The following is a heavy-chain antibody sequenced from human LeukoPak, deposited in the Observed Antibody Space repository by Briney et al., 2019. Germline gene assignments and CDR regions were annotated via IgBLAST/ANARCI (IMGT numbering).Heavy chain of an antibody. Sequence: SETLSLTCTVSDGSLSPYYWSWIRQPAGKGLEWIGRVYATGSTNYSPSLKSRATISLDPSKNQFSLKLSSVTAADTAMYYCARLAPYSSGPHFDYWGQGILVTVSS. J-gene: IGHJ4*02. CDR2: VYATGST. D-gene: IGHD6-19*01. V-gene: IGHV4-4*07. CDR3: ARLAPYSSGPHFDY. CDR1: DGSLSPYY.